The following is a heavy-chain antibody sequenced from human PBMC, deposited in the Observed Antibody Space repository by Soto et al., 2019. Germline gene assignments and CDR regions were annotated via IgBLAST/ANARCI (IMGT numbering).Heavy chain of an antibody. CDR2: ITSSGDRT. Sequence: EEQLLESGGGLVQPGGSLRLSCVDSRFSFSSYAMSWGRQAPGKGLEWVSSITSSGDRTHYADSVKGRFTISRDNSKNTLYLQMNSLRGEDTARSYCATPETVARYGPYYGMDVWGEGTTVTVSS. CDR3: ATPETVARYGPYYGMDV. D-gene: IGHD1-20*01. J-gene: IGHJ6*04. V-gene: IGHV3-23*01. CDR1: RFSFSSYA.